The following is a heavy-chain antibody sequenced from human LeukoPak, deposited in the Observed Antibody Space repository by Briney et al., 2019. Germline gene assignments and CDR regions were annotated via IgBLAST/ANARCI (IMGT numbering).Heavy chain of an antibody. D-gene: IGHD2-21*02. CDR3: ARGVVVVTARGYFDY. J-gene: IGHJ4*02. CDR1: GGSISSYY. Sequence: SETLSLTCTVSGGSISSYYWSWIRQPPGKGLEWIGYIYYSGSTNYNPSLKSRVTISVDTSKNQFSLKLSSVTAADTAVYYCARGVVVVTARGYFDYWGQGTLVTVSS. V-gene: IGHV4-59*01. CDR2: IYYSGST.